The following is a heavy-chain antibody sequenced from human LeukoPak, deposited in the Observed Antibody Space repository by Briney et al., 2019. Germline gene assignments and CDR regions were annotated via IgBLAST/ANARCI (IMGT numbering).Heavy chain of an antibody. V-gene: IGHV1-2*04. CDR3: ARGEYPGSMDV. CDR1: GYTYTSYD. Sequence: ASVKVSCKASGYTYTSYDINWVRQATGQGLEWMGWINPNSGGTNYAQKFQGWVTMTRDTSISTAYMELSRLRSDDTAVYYCARGEYPGSMDVWGQGTTVTVSS. J-gene: IGHJ6*02. CDR2: INPNSGGT. D-gene: IGHD3-10*01.